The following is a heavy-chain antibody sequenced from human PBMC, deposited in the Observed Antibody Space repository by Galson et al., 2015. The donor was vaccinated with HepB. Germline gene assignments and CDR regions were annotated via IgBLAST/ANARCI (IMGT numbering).Heavy chain of an antibody. V-gene: IGHV1-24*01. CDR1: GYTLTELP. Sequence: SVKVSCKVSGYTLTELPMHWVRQAPGKGLEWMGGFDPEDGETIYAQKFQGRVTMTEDTSTDTAYMELSSLRSEDTAVYYCATHCYHCGGDYEYFQHWGQGTLVTVSS. D-gene: IGHD2-21*01. CDR3: ATHCYHCGGDYEYFQH. J-gene: IGHJ1*01. CDR2: FDPEDGET.